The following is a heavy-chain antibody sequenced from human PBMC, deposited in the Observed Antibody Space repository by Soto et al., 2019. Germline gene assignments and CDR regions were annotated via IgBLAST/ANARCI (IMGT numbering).Heavy chain of an antibody. D-gene: IGHD4-17*01. V-gene: IGHV3-20*01. CDR2: INWNGGST. CDR3: ARDDYGDNRSPFDI. J-gene: IGHJ3*02. Sequence: GGSLRLSCAASGFTFDDYGMSWVRQAPGKGLEWVSGINWNGGSTGYADSVKGRFTISRDNAKNSLYLQMNSLRAEDTALYHCARDDYGDNRSPFDIWGQGTMVTVSS. CDR1: GFTFDDYG.